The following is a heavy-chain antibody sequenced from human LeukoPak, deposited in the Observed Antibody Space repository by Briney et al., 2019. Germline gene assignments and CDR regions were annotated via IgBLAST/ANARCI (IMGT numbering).Heavy chain of an antibody. J-gene: IGHJ4*02. D-gene: IGHD5-18*01. CDR2: INHSGST. CDR3: ARGCGYSPRHPDY. V-gene: IGHV4-34*01. Sequence: PSETLSLTCAVYGGSFSGYYWSWIRQPPGKGLEWIGEINHSGSTNYNPSLKSRVTISVDMSKNQFSLKLSSVTAADTAVYYCARGCGYSPRHPDYWGQGTLVTVSS. CDR1: GGSFSGYY.